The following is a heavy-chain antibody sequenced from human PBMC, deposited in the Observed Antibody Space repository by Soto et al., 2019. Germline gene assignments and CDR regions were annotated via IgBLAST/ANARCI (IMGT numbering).Heavy chain of an antibody. D-gene: IGHD6-13*01. J-gene: IGHJ4*02. Sequence: ASVKVSCKASGGTFSSYAISWVRQAPGQGLEWMGGIIPIFGTANYAQKFQGRVTITADESTSTAYMELSSLRSEDTAVYYCARGRQPQQLVPFYFDYWGQGTLVTAPQ. CDR2: IIPIFGTA. CDR1: GGTFSSYA. CDR3: ARGRQPQQLVPFYFDY. V-gene: IGHV1-69*13.